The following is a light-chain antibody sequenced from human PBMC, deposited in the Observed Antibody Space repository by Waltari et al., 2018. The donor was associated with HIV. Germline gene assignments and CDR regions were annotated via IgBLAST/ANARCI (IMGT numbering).Light chain of an antibody. CDR1: SSYVGSYNL. Sequence: QSALTQSASASGSPGQSITISCTGTSSYVGSYNLVSWYQHHPGKAPKLMIYEVNKRPSGVSNRFSGAKSGNTASLTISGLQAEDEADYYCCSYAGSSTSVVFGGGTKLTVL. V-gene: IGLV2-23*02. J-gene: IGLJ2*01. CDR2: EVN. CDR3: CSYAGSSTSVV.